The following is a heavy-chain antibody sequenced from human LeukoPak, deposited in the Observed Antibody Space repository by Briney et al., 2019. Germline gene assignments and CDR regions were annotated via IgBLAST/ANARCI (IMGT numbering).Heavy chain of an antibody. Sequence: PSQTLSLTRTVSGGSISSYYRSWIRQPARKGLEWIGRIYTSGSTNYNPSLKSRVTMSVDTSKNQFSLKLSSVTAADTAVYYCAREVPAASSIDYWGQGTLVTVSS. D-gene: IGHD2-2*01. CDR1: GGSISSYY. J-gene: IGHJ4*02. V-gene: IGHV4-4*07. CDR3: AREVPAASSIDY. CDR2: IYTSGST.